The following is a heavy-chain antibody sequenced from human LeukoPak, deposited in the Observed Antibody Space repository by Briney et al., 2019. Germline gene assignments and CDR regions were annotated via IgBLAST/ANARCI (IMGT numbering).Heavy chain of an antibody. J-gene: IGHJ6*04. CDR3: ARCWFGGLFGYYGMDV. V-gene: IGHV1-18*04. CDR2: ISAYDGNT. D-gene: IGHD3-10*01. Sequence: ASVKVSCKASGYTFTSYGISWVRQAPGQGLEWVGWISAYDGNTNYAQKLQGRVTMTTDTSTSTAYMELRSLRSDDTAVYYCARCWFGGLFGYYGMDVWGKGTTVTVSS. CDR1: GYTFTSYG.